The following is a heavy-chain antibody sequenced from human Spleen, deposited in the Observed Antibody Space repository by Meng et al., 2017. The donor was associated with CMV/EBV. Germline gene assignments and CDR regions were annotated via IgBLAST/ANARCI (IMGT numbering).Heavy chain of an antibody. D-gene: IGHD1-26*01. J-gene: IGHJ5*02. V-gene: IGHV4-39*07. CDR2: VYYTEIT. CDR1: RRSCSRTSCY. CDR3: ARRGRSGSLNWFDP. Sequence: SRRSCSRTSCYCGWFGQRPGGRLEWIGSVYYTEITSYNPSLKSRVTRSLDTSKNQFSLNLSPVTAADTAVYYCARRGRSGSLNWFDPWGQGTLVTVSS.